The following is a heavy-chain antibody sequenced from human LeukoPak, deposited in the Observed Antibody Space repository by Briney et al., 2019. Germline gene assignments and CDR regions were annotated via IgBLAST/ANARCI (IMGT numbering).Heavy chain of an antibody. Sequence: GGSLRLSCAASGFIFSTYWMSWVRQAPGKGLEWVSAISGSGGSTYYADSVKGRFTISRDNSKNTLYLQMNSLRAEDTAVYYCAKGVSSIAARPIDYWGQGTLVTVSS. D-gene: IGHD6-6*01. CDR3: AKGVSSIAARPIDY. J-gene: IGHJ4*02. CDR2: ISGSGGST. CDR1: GFIFSTYW. V-gene: IGHV3-23*01.